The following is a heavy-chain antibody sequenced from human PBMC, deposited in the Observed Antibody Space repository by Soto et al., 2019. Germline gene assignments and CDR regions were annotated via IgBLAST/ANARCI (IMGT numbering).Heavy chain of an antibody. Sequence: QVQLVQSGAEVKKPGSSVKVSCKASGGTFSSYTISWVRQAPGQGLEWMGRIIPILGIANYAQKFQGRVTITADKSTSTAYMELSSLRSEDTAVYYCARARFAWVVAATRGPYFQYWGQGTLVTVSS. D-gene: IGHD2-15*01. CDR2: IIPILGIA. J-gene: IGHJ1*01. V-gene: IGHV1-69*02. CDR1: GGTFSSYT. CDR3: ARARFAWVVAATRGPYFQY.